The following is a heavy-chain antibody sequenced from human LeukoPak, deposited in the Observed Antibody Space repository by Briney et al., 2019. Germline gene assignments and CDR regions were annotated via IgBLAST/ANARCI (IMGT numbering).Heavy chain of an antibody. CDR1: GYTFTSYY. Sequence: ASVKVSCKASGYTFTSYYMHWVRQAPGQGLEWMGIINPSGGSTSYAQKFQGRVTMTRDMSTSTVYMELSSLRSEDTAVYYCARGPDYGGSSVLILHHPFDYWGQGTLVTVSS. CDR2: INPSGGST. V-gene: IGHV1-46*01. J-gene: IGHJ4*02. CDR3: ARGPDYGGSSVLILHHPFDY. D-gene: IGHD4-23*01.